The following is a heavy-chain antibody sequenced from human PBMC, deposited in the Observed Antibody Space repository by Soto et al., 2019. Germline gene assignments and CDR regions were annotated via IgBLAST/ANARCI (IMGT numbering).Heavy chain of an antibody. Sequence: QVQLQESGPGLVKPSETLSLTCTVSGGSISSYYWSWIRQSPGKGLEWIAYISYSGSTKYNPSLKSRVTISVDTSKNQFSLNLSSVTAADTAVYYCARGRGDTAMAWYYWGQGTLVTVSS. CDR2: ISYSGST. V-gene: IGHV4-59*01. CDR3: ARGRGDTAMAWYY. D-gene: IGHD5-18*01. CDR1: GGSISSYY. J-gene: IGHJ4*02.